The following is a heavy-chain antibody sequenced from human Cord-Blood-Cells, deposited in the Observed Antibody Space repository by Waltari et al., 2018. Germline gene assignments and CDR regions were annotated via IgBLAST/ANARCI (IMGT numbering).Heavy chain of an antibody. J-gene: IGHJ4*02. Sequence: QVQLVESGGGVVQPGRSLRLSCAASGFTFSSYAMHWVRQAPGKGREWMAVISYEGSNKYYADSVKGRFTISRDNSKNTLYLQMNSLRAEDTAVYYCARDLGQPEYYFDYWGQGTLVTVSS. CDR3: ARDLGQPEYYFDY. V-gene: IGHV3-30-3*01. CDR1: GFTFSSYA. D-gene: IGHD2-2*01. CDR2: ISYEGSNK.